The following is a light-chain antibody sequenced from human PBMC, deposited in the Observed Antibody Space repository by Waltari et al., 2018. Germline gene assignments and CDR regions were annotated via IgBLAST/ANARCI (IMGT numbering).Light chain of an antibody. CDR1: PNIFYNFNTKLY. CDR2: WAS. V-gene: IGKV4-1*01. J-gene: IGKJ4*01. CDR3: QQYFDTPLT. Sequence: DIVMTQSPNSLAVSLGERATVNCSSRPNIFYNFNTKLYLAWYQHKPGQPPRLLIYWASTRESGVPDRFSASGSGTDFTLTITNLQAEDAAVYYCQQYFDTPLTFGGGTRVEIK.